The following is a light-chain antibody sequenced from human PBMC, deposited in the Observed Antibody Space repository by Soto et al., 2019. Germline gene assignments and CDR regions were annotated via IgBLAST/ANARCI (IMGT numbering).Light chain of an antibody. CDR1: QVISDY. J-gene: IGKJ5*01. Sequence: DIQLTQSPSSLSASVGDRVTITCRASQVISDYIAWYQQKPGTAPKLLIYTVATLQSGAPSRFSGTGSGTEFTLTISSLQPEDFATYYCQQHGQWPITFGQGTRLEIK. CDR3: QQHGQWPIT. V-gene: IGKV1-9*01. CDR2: TVA.